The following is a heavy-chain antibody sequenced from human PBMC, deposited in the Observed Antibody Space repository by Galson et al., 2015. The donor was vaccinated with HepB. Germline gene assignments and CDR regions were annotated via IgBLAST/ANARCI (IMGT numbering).Heavy chain of an antibody. D-gene: IGHD2-15*01. Sequence: SVKVSCKASGYTFTNYAMHWVRQAPGQGLEWMGWINAGNGNTKYSQKLQGRVTITRDRSASTAYMELSSLRSEDTAVYYCARGGMVLYLDYWGQGTPVTVSS. J-gene: IGHJ4*02. V-gene: IGHV1-3*01. CDR1: GYTFTNYA. CDR2: INAGNGNT. CDR3: ARGGMVLYLDY.